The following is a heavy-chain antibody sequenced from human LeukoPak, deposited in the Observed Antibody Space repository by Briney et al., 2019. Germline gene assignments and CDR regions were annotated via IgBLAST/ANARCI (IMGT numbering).Heavy chain of an antibody. CDR1: GGSISSYY. V-gene: IGHV4-4*09. Sequence: SETLSLTCTVSGGSISSYYWSWIRQPPGKGLEWIGYIYTSGSTNYNPSLKSRVTISVDTSKNQFSLKLSSVTAADTAVYYCARLSRWYFDLWGRGTLVTVSS. CDR2: IYTSGST. J-gene: IGHJ2*01. CDR3: ARLSRWYFDL.